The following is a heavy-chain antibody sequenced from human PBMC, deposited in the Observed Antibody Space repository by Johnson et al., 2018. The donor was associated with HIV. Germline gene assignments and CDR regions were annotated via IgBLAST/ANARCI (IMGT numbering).Heavy chain of an antibody. CDR3: ARDSRYNNYGGGSVGAFDI. CDR2: IYRGGST. V-gene: IGHV3-66*01. Sequence: VQLVESGGGLVQPGGSLRLSCAASGFTVSSNFMTWVRQAPGKGLEWVSVIYRGGSTYYADSVKGRFTISRDNSKNTLSLQMISLRAEDTAMYYCARDSRYNNYGGGSVGAFDIWGQGTTVTVSS. J-gene: IGHJ3*02. D-gene: IGHD4-11*01. CDR1: GFTVSSNF.